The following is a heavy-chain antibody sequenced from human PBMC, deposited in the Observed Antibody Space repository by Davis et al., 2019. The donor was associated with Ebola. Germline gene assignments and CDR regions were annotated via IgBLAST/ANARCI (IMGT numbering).Heavy chain of an antibody. J-gene: IGHJ6*04. Sequence: GGSLRLSCAASGFTFSSYSMNWVRQAPGKGLEWVSYISSSSSTIYYADSVKGRFTISRDNAKNSLYLQMNSLRPEDTAVYYCAKSGLSFGVVKYHYGMDVWGKGTTVTVSS. V-gene: IGHV3-48*04. D-gene: IGHD3-3*01. CDR2: ISSSSSTI. CDR3: AKSGLSFGVVKYHYGMDV. CDR1: GFTFSSYS.